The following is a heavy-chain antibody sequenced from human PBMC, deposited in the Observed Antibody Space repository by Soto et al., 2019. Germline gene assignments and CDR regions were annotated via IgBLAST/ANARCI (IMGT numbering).Heavy chain of an antibody. V-gene: IGHV3-11*06. J-gene: IGHJ4*02. D-gene: IGHD6-13*01. CDR1: GFTFSDYY. CDR2: ISSSSSYT. Sequence: GGSLRLSCAASGFTFSDYYMSWIRQAPGKGLEWVSYISSSSSYTNYADSVKGRFTISRDNAKNSLYLQMNSLRAEDTAVYYCARDRYSSSWYRQDFDYWGQGTLVTVSS. CDR3: ARDRYSSSWYRQDFDY.